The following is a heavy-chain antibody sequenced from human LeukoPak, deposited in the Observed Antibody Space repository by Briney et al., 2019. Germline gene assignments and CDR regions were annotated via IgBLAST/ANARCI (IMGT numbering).Heavy chain of an antibody. CDR2: ISSSGSTI. J-gene: IGHJ6*02. D-gene: IGHD5-12*01. Sequence: GGSLRLSCAASGFTFSSYEMNWVRQAPGKGLEWVSYISSSGSTIYYADSVKGRFTISRDNAKNSLYLQMNSLRAEDTAVYYCEWLNYGMDVWGQRTTVTVSS. CDR1: GFTFSSYE. V-gene: IGHV3-48*03. CDR3: EWLNYGMDV.